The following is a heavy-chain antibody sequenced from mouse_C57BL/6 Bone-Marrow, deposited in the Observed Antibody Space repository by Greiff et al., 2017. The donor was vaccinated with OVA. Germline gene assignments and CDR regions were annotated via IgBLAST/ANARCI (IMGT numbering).Heavy chain of an antibody. V-gene: IGHV5-4*01. CDR3: ARDRRLRWYFDV. Sequence: EVMLVESGGGLVKPGGSLKLSCAASGFTFSSYAMSWVRQTPEKRLEWVATISDGGSYTYYPDNVKGRFTISRDNAKNNLYLQMSHLKSEDTAMYYWARDRRLRWYFDVWGTGTTVTVSS. CDR2: ISDGGSYT. CDR1: GFTFSSYA. J-gene: IGHJ1*03. D-gene: IGHD2-4*01.